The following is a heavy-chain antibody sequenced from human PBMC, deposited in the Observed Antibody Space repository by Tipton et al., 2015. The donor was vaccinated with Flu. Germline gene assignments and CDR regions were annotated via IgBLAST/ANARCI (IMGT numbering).Heavy chain of an antibody. CDR3: ARENYVALGVVVPDY. Sequence: GSLRLSCAASGFTVSSKYMSWARQAPGKGLEWLSVIYIGGSTYYADSVKGRFTISRDNSKNTVYLQMNSLRAEDTAVYYCARENYVALGVVVPDYWGQGTLVTVSS. V-gene: IGHV3-66*02. CDR1: GFTVSSKY. CDR2: IYIGGST. D-gene: IGHD2-15*01. J-gene: IGHJ4*02.